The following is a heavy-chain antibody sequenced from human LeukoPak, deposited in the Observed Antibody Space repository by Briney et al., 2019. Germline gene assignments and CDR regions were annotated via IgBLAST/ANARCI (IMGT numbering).Heavy chain of an antibody. CDR3: AKDTGGRGYSYGSFDY. V-gene: IGHV3-23*01. Sequence: PGGSLRLSCAASGFTFSSYAMSWVRQAPGKGLEWVSAISGSGGSTYYVDSVKGRFTISRDNAKNSLYLQMNSLRAEDTALYYCAKDTGGRGYSYGSFDYWGQGTLVTVSS. CDR1: GFTFSSYA. CDR2: ISGSGGST. J-gene: IGHJ4*02. D-gene: IGHD5-18*01.